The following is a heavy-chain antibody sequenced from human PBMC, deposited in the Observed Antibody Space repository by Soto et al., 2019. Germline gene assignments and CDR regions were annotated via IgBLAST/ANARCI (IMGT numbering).Heavy chain of an antibody. CDR1: GFTVSSNY. CDR2: IYSGGST. CDR3: ARDPPRRGSSGPHY. J-gene: IGHJ4*02. V-gene: IGHV3-66*01. D-gene: IGHD6-19*01. Sequence: EVQLVESGGGLVQPGGSLRLSCAASGFTVSSNYMSWVRQAPGKGLEWVSVIYSGGSTYYADYVKGRFTISRDNSKNTLYLQMNSLGAEDTAVYYCARDPPRRGSSGPHYWGQGTLVTVSS.